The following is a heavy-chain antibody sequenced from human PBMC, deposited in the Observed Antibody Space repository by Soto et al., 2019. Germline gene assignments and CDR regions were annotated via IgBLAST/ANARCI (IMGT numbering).Heavy chain of an antibody. V-gene: IGHV4-39*01. D-gene: IGHD3-22*01. Sequence: PSETLSLTCTVSGVSISSSSYYWGWIRQPPGKGLEWIGSIYYSGSTYYNPSLKSRVTISVDTSKNQFSLKLSSVTAADTAVYYCMLGSGWKDFDYWGQGTLVTVPS. CDR3: MLGSGWKDFDY. CDR1: GVSISSSSYY. J-gene: IGHJ4*02. CDR2: IYYSGST.